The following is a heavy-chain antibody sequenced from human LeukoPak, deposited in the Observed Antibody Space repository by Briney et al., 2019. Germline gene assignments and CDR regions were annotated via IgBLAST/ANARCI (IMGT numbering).Heavy chain of an antibody. Sequence: ASVKVSCKVSGYTLTELSMHWVRQAPGKGLEWMGGFDPEGGETIYAQKFQGRVTMTEDTSTDTAYMELSSLRSEDTAVYYCATDTAGYCTNGVCSNFDYWGQGTLVTVSS. V-gene: IGHV1-24*01. CDR1: GYTLTELS. CDR3: ATDTAGYCTNGVCSNFDY. D-gene: IGHD2-8*01. CDR2: FDPEGGET. J-gene: IGHJ4*02.